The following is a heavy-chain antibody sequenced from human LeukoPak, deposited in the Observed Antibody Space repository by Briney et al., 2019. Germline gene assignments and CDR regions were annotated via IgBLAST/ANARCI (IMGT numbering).Heavy chain of an antibody. J-gene: IGHJ4*02. CDR1: GFTFSDYY. CDR3: AREKNVLLWFGEYRGHY. D-gene: IGHD3-10*01. Sequence: GGSLRLSCAASGFTFSDYYMSWIRQAPGKGLEWVSYISSSGSTIYYADSVKGRFTISRDNAKNSLYLQMNSLRAEDTAVYYCAREKNVLLWFGEYRGHYWGQGTLVTVPS. CDR2: ISSSGSTI. V-gene: IGHV3-11*01.